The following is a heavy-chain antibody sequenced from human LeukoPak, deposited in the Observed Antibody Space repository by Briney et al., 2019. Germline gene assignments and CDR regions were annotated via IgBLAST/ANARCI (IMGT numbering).Heavy chain of an antibody. Sequence: GGSLRLSCAASGFTFSSYAMSWVRQAPGKGLEWVSAISGSGGSTYYADSVKGRFTISRDNSKNTLHLQMNSLRAEDTAVYYCAKASAMIVVVSKHFDYWGQGTLVTVSS. V-gene: IGHV3-23*01. D-gene: IGHD3-22*01. CDR1: GFTFSSYA. CDR2: ISGSGGST. J-gene: IGHJ4*02. CDR3: AKASAMIVVVSKHFDY.